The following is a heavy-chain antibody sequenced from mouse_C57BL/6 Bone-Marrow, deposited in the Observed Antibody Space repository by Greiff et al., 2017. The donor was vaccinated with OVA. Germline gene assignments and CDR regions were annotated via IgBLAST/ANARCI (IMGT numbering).Heavy chain of an antibody. CDR3: ARRGGYYLTWFAY. D-gene: IGHD2-3*01. V-gene: IGHV1-81*01. Sequence: QVQLKQSGAELARPGASVKLSCKASGYTFTSYGISWVKQRTGQGLEWIGEIYPRSGNTYYNEKFKGKATLTADKSSSTAYMELRSLTSEDSAVYFCARRGGYYLTWFAYWGQGTLVTVSA. CDR2: IYPRSGNT. CDR1: GYTFTSYG. J-gene: IGHJ3*01.